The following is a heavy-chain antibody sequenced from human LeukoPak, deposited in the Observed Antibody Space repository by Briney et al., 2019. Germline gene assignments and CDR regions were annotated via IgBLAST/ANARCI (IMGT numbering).Heavy chain of an antibody. CDR3: ARQLGATPPHYHYLDV. Sequence: GGSLRLSCAASGFTFSSYIMNWVRQAPGKGLEWVSSISSSSGYIYYAESMKGRFTISRDNAKSSLYLQMNSLRAEDTAVYYCARQLGATPPHYHYLDVWGNGTTVTVSS. CDR2: ISSSSGYI. D-gene: IGHD1-1*01. CDR1: GFTFSSYI. J-gene: IGHJ6*03. V-gene: IGHV3-21*01.